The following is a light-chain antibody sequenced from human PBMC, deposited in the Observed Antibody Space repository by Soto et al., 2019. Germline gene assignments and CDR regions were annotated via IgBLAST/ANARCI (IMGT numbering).Light chain of an antibody. Sequence: QSALTQSASVSGSPGQSITISCTGTSSDVGPYNLVSWYQQHPGKAPKLIIYEVTERPSGVSNRFSGSKSGNTASLTISGLQADDEADYYSCSYAGPNTFVFGLGTKLTVL. CDR2: EVT. V-gene: IGLV2-23*02. J-gene: IGLJ1*01. CDR1: SSDVGPYNL. CDR3: CSYAGPNTFV.